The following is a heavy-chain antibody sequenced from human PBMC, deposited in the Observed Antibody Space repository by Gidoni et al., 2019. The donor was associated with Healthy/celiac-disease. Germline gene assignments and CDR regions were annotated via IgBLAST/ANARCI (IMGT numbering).Heavy chain of an antibody. CDR1: GGSISSGSYY. D-gene: IGHD2-21*02. Sequence: LVKPSQTLSLTCTVSGGSISSGSYYWSWIRQPAGKGLEWIGRIYTSGSTNYNPSLKSRVTISVDTSKNQFSLKLSSVTAADTAVYYCAREYCGGDCYWGNWFDPWGQGTLVTVSS. CDR3: AREYCGGDCYWGNWFDP. CDR2: IYTSGST. J-gene: IGHJ5*02. V-gene: IGHV4-61*02.